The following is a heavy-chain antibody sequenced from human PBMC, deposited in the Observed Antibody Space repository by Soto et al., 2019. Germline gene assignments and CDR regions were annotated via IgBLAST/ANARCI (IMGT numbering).Heavy chain of an antibody. CDR2: IWYDGSNK. CDR3: ARDSEATYYYDSSGYYPITFFDY. D-gene: IGHD3-22*01. J-gene: IGHJ4*02. Sequence: GGSLRLSCAASGFTFSSYGMHWVRQAPGKGLEWVAVIWYDGSNKYYADSVKGRFTISRDNSKNTLYLQMNSLRAEDTAVYYCARDSEATYYYDSSGYYPITFFDYWGQGTLVTVSS. V-gene: IGHV3-33*01. CDR1: GFTFSSYG.